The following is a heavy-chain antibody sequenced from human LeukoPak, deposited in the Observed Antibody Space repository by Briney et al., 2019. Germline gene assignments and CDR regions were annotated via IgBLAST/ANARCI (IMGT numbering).Heavy chain of an antibody. J-gene: IGHJ2*01. CDR2: IYYSGST. CDR3: ARHRENYWYFDL. Sequence: SETLSLTCTVSGGSISGYYWSWIRQPPGKGPEWIGYIYYSGSTNYNPSLKSRVTISVDTSKNQFSLKLSSVTAADTAVYYCARHRENYWYFDLWGRGTLVTVSS. V-gene: IGHV4-59*08. CDR1: GGSISGYY.